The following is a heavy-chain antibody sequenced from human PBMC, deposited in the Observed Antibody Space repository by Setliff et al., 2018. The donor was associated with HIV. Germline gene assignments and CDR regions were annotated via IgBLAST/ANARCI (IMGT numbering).Heavy chain of an antibody. V-gene: IGHV4-59*08. CDR1: GGSISLYY. CDR2: IYYSGTT. CDR3: ARHLYYYDSSGYLQPYYYMDV. J-gene: IGHJ6*03. D-gene: IGHD3-22*01. Sequence: SETLSLTCTVSGGSISLYYWSWIRQPPGKGLEWIGYIYYSGTTNYNPSLKSRVTKSVDTSKNQFSLRLTSVTAADTAVYYCARHLYYYDSSGYLQPYYYMDVWGKGTTVTVSS.